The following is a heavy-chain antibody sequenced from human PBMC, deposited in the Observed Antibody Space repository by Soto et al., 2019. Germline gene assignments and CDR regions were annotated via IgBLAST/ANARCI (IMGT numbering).Heavy chain of an antibody. J-gene: IGHJ4*02. V-gene: IGHV1-2*02. D-gene: IGHD2-8*01. CDR1: GYTFTGYY. CDR2: INPNSGGT. CDR3: AREVDGVCPMGY. Sequence: ASVKVSCKASGYTFTGYYMHWVRQAPGQGLEWVGWINPNSGGTNYAQKFQGRVTMTRDTSISTAYMELSRLRSDDTAVYYCAREVDGVCPMGYWGQGTMVTVYS.